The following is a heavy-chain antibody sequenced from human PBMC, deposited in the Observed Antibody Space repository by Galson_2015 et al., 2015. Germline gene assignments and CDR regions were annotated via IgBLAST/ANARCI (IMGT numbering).Heavy chain of an antibody. CDR3: AKHSGNYEKDAFDI. Sequence: SLRLSCAASGFTFSSYAMSWVRQAPGKGLEWVSGISGNGGSTYYADSVKSRFTISRDNSKKTLYVQMNSLRVEDTALFYCAKHSGNYEKDAFDIWGQGTMVTVSS. D-gene: IGHD1-26*01. V-gene: IGHV3-23*01. CDR2: ISGNGGST. J-gene: IGHJ3*02. CDR1: GFTFSSYA.